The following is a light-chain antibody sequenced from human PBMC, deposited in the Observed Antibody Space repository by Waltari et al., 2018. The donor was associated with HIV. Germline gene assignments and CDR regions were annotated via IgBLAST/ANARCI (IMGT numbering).Light chain of an antibody. CDR1: SSDVGSYNL. J-gene: IGLJ1*01. V-gene: IGLV2-23*02. Sequence: QSALTQPAPVSGSPGQSITISCTGTSSDVGSYNLVPWYQQHPGKAPKLMIYEVSKRPSGVSNRFSGSKSGNTASLTISGLQAEDEADYYCCSYAGSSTHVFGSGTKVTVL. CDR2: EVS. CDR3: CSYAGSSTHV.